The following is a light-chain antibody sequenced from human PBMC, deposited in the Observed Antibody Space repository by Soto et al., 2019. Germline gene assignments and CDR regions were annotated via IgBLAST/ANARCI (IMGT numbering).Light chain of an antibody. CDR2: DAS. J-gene: IGKJ1*01. V-gene: IGKV1-5*01. CDR3: QQYDTLPWT. Sequence: IPMTQSPSTLSASVGDRVTITCRASQSISSWLAWYQQKPGKAPKLLIYDASSLESGVPSRFSGSGSGKEFTLTISSLRTDDFATSYCQQYDTLPWTFGQGTKVDIK. CDR1: QSISSW.